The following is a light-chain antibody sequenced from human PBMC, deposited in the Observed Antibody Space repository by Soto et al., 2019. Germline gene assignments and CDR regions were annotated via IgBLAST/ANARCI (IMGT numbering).Light chain of an antibody. CDR2: DVS. J-gene: IGLJ1*01. Sequence: QSVLTQPASVSGSPGQSIPISCTGTSSDVGRYDYVSWYQQHPGKAPKLLIYDVSNRPSGISGRFSGSKSGNTASLTISGLQAEDEADYYCNSYTSSTTSYVFGAGTKVTVL. CDR3: NSYTSSTTSYV. CDR1: SSDVGRYDY. V-gene: IGLV2-14*01.